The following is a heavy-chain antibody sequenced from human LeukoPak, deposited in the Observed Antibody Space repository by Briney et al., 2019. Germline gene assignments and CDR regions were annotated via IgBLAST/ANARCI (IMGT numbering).Heavy chain of an antibody. CDR1: GFTFSSYG. V-gene: IGHV3-30*18. J-gene: IGHJ6*02. CDR2: ISYDGSNK. Sequence: PGRSLRLSCAASGFTFSSYGMHWVRQAPGKGLEWVAVISYDGSNKYYADSVKGRFTISRDNSKNTLYLQMSSLRAEDTAVYYCAKELGYCSSTSCYIRYYYGMDVWGQGTTVTVSS. CDR3: AKELGYCSSTSCYIRYYYGMDV. D-gene: IGHD2-2*02.